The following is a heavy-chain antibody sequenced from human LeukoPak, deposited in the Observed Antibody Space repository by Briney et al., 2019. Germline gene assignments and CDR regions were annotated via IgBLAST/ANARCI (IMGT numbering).Heavy chain of an antibody. Sequence: PSETLSLTCAVYGGSFSGYYWSWIRQPPGKGLEWIGEINHSGSTNYNPSLKSRVTISVDTSKNQFSLKLSSVTAADTAVYYCARVADSYDNWFDPWGQGTLVTVSS. J-gene: IGHJ5*02. V-gene: IGHV4-34*01. D-gene: IGHD5-18*01. CDR2: INHSGST. CDR1: GGSFSGYY. CDR3: ARVADSYDNWFDP.